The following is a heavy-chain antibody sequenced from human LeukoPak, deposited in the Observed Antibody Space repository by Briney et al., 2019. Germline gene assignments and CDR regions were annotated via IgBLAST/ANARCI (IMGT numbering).Heavy chain of an antibody. Sequence: PGGSLRLSCAASGFTFYDYGMSWVRQAPGKGLEWVSGINWNGGSTGYADPVKGRFTISRDNAKNSLYLQMNSLRAEDTALYHCAREDYDSSGYYHFDYWGQGTLVTVSS. CDR2: INWNGGST. CDR3: AREDYDSSGYYHFDY. V-gene: IGHV3-20*01. D-gene: IGHD3-22*01. CDR1: GFTFYDYG. J-gene: IGHJ4*02.